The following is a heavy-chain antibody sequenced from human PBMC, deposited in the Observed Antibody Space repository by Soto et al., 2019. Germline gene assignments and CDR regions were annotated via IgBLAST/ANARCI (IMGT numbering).Heavy chain of an antibody. D-gene: IGHD3-9*01. Sequence: SETLSLTCTVSGASLSGYYWAWIRQPPGKGLEWIGDIFYTGSTDYNPSLKSRITMSLDTSRSHFSLKIRSVTTADTAVYYCARVDWGSFDYWGQGTLVTVSS. CDR1: GASLSGYY. CDR3: ARVDWGSFDY. CDR2: IFYTGST. J-gene: IGHJ4*02. V-gene: IGHV4-59*01.